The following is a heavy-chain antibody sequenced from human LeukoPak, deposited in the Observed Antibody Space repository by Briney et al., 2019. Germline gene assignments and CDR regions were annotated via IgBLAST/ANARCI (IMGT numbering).Heavy chain of an antibody. V-gene: IGHV3-66*01. J-gene: IGHJ3*02. CDR3: ARGLVLGGTGVWAFDI. CDR1: GFISNTYN. Sequence: PGGSLRLSCAASGFISNTYNMNSVRQAPGEGLWRVSVIYKVGNTYYADFVQGRLTISRDNSKHTLFLQMNSLRAEDTALYYCARGLVLGGTGVWAFDIWGQGTMVTVSS. CDR2: IYKVGNT. D-gene: IGHD2-8*02.